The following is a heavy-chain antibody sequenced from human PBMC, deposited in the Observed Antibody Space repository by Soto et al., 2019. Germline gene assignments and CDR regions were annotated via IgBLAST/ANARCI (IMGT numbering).Heavy chain of an antibody. J-gene: IGHJ6*02. V-gene: IGHV1-69*01. Sequence: QVQLVQSGAEVKKPGSSVKVSCKASGGTFSSYAISWVRQAPGQGLEWMGGIIPIFGTANYAQKFQGRVTITADESTSTAYMELSSLRSEDTAVYYCARDRQDIVVVPAAVTRDARYYYYYYGMDVWGQGTTVTVSS. CDR1: GGTFSSYA. CDR3: ARDRQDIVVVPAAVTRDARYYYYYYGMDV. D-gene: IGHD2-2*01. CDR2: IIPIFGTA.